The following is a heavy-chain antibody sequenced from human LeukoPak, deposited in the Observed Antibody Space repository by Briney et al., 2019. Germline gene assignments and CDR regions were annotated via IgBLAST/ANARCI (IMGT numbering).Heavy chain of an antibody. D-gene: IGHD6-6*01. CDR1: GGSISSYY. J-gene: IGHJ5*02. Sequence: SSETLSLTCTVTGGSISSYYWSWIQQPPGKGLEWIGYIYYSGSTNYNPSLKSRVTISVDTSKNQFSLKLSSVTAADTAVYYCARDLYSSSSGWFDPWGQGTLVTVSS. V-gene: IGHV4-59*01. CDR3: ARDLYSSSSGWFDP. CDR2: IYYSGST.